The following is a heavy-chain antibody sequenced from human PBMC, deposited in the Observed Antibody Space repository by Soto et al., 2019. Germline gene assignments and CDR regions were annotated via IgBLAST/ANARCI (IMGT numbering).Heavy chain of an antibody. V-gene: IGHV3-74*01. Sequence: PGGSLRLSCAASGFTFSSYWMHWVRQAPGKGLVWVSRINSDGSSTSYADSVKGRFTISRDNAKNTLYLQMNSLRAEDTAVYYCAREPLDIVATITVGYYYYGMDVWGQGTTVTVSS. CDR2: INSDGSST. CDR3: AREPLDIVATITVGYYYYGMDV. D-gene: IGHD5-12*01. J-gene: IGHJ6*02. CDR1: GFTFSSYW.